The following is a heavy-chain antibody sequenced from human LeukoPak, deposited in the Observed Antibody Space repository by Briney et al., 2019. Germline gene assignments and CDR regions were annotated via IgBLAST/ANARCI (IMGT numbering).Heavy chain of an antibody. V-gene: IGHV4-4*07. CDR2: IYTSGST. Sequence: PSETLSLTCTVSGGSISNYYWSWIRQPAGKGLEWIGRIYTSGSTNYNPSLKSRVTISVDTSKNQFSLKLSSVTAADTAVYYCARDNVSGWYEAGAFDIWGQGTMVTVSS. CDR3: ARDNVSGWYEAGAFDI. D-gene: IGHD6-19*01. J-gene: IGHJ3*02. CDR1: GGSISNYY.